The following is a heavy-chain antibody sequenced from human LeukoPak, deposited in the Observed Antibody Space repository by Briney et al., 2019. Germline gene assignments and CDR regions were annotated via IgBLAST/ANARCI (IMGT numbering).Heavy chain of an antibody. V-gene: IGHV5-51*01. D-gene: IGHD3-16*01. Sequence: GESLKISCKGSGYSFTSYWIGWVRPMTGEGLEWRGIIYPCDSDTSYSLSFQGQVTISADKSISTAYLQWSSLKASDTAMYYCARGDLDFDYWGQGTLVTVSS. CDR2: IYPCDSDT. CDR3: ARGDLDFDY. J-gene: IGHJ4*02. CDR1: GYSFTSYW.